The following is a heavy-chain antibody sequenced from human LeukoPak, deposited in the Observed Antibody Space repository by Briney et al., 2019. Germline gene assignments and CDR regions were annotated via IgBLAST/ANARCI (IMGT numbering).Heavy chain of an antibody. J-gene: IGHJ4*02. V-gene: IGHV3-23*01. Sequence: GGSLRLSCAASGFTFGSYAMSWVRQAPGKRLEWVSAISGSGGSTYYADSVKGRFTISRDYSKNTLYLQMNSLRAEDTAVYYCANKRGDSSGWYLFWGQGTLVTVSS. CDR2: ISGSGGST. CDR1: GFTFGSYA. CDR3: ANKRGDSSGWYLF. D-gene: IGHD6-19*01.